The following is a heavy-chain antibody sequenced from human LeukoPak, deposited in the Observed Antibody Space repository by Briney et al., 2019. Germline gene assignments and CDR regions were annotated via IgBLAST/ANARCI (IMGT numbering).Heavy chain of an antibody. CDR2: IYTSGST. V-gene: IGHV4-4*07. CDR3: ARDVIGLSSTSENWFDP. D-gene: IGHD2-2*01. Sequence: SETLSLTCTVSGGSISSYYWSWIRQPAGKGLEWIGRIYTSGSTNYNPSLKSRVTMSVDTSKNQVSLKLSSVTAADTAVYYCARDVIGLSSTSENWFDPWGQGTLVTVSS. J-gene: IGHJ5*02. CDR1: GGSISSYY.